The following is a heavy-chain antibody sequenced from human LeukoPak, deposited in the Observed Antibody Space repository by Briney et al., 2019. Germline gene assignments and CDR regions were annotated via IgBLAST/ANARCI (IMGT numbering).Heavy chain of an antibody. Sequence: GGSLRLSCAASGFTFSDFYMSWIRQAPGMGLEWVSYITSAGRAIYYADSVQGRFTISRDNARNSLYLQMNGLRAEDTAVYYCASDIVATSGDFWGQGTLVTVSS. CDR1: GFTFSDFY. D-gene: IGHD5-12*01. CDR3: ASDIVATSGDF. CDR2: ITSAGRAI. J-gene: IGHJ4*02. V-gene: IGHV3-11*01.